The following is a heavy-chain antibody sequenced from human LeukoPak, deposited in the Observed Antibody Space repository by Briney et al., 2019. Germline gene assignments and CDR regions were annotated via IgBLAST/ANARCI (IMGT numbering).Heavy chain of an antibody. Sequence: GGSLRLSCAASGFTFSSYGMHWVRQAPGKGLEWVAVISYDGSNKYYADSVKGRFTISRDNSKNTLYLQMNSLRAEDTAVYYCRCREGSSWSIDYWGQGTLVTVSS. CDR1: GFTFSSYG. CDR3: RCREGSSWSIDY. CDR2: ISYDGSNK. J-gene: IGHJ4*02. D-gene: IGHD6-13*01. V-gene: IGHV3-30*03.